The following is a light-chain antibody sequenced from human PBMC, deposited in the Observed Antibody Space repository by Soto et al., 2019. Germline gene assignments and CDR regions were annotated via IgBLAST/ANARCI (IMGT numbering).Light chain of an antibody. CDR1: QSVNLY. Sequence: EVVLTQSPATLSVSPGEGATLSCRASQSVNLYLAWYQQKPGQAPRVIIYGVSTRATGVPGRFGGSGSVTEFTLTISTLQSEDFGVYYCQQDNNWPITFGQGTRLEIK. V-gene: IGKV3-15*01. J-gene: IGKJ5*01. CDR3: QQDNNWPIT. CDR2: GVS.